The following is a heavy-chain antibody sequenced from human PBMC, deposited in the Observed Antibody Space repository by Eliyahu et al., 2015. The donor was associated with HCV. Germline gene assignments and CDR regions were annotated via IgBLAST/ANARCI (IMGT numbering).Heavy chain of an antibody. Sequence: EVQLLESGGGLVXPGGSLRLSCAASGFPFSSYAMXWVRQAPGKGLEWVSAISGSGGSTYYADSVKGRFTISRDNSKNTLYLQMNSLRAEDTAVYYCAKEMVRYYYYYGMDVWGQGTTVTVSS. CDR3: AKEMVRYYYYYGMDV. J-gene: IGHJ6*02. CDR2: ISGSGGST. D-gene: IGHD4-23*01. V-gene: IGHV3-23*01. CDR1: GFPFSSYA.